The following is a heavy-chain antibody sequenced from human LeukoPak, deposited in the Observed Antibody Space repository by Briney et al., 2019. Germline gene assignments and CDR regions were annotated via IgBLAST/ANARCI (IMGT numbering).Heavy chain of an antibody. V-gene: IGHV3-23*01. Sequence: PGGSLRLSCSASGFTFSSYAMSWVRQAPGKELEWVSAISGSGGSTYYADSVKGRFTISRDNSKNTLYLQMNSLRAEDTAVYYCAKDSIPFYYYDSSGYYKSPFDYWGQGTLVTVSS. CDR2: ISGSGGST. J-gene: IGHJ4*02. CDR1: GFTFSSYA. D-gene: IGHD3-22*01. CDR3: AKDSIPFYYYDSSGYYKSPFDY.